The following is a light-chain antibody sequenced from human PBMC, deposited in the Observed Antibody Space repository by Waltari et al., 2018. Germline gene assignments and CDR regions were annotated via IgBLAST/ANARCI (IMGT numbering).Light chain of an antibody. J-gene: IGKJ1*01. V-gene: IGKV1-12*01. CDR1: QGIRNW. CDR3: QQGNSFPPT. CDR2: AAS. Sequence: DIHMTQSPSSVSASVGDRVIITCRASQGIRNWLAWYQQEPGKAPKLLIYAASVLQTGVPSRFSGSGSGTDFTLTISNLQPEDFATYFCQQGNSFPPTFGQGTKVEV.